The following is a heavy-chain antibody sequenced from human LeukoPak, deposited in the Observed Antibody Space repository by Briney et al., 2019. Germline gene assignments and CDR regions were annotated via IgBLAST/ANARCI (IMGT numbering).Heavy chain of an antibody. CDR1: GFTFSSYA. V-gene: IGHV3-30-3*01. J-gene: IGHJ3*02. Sequence: GGSLRLSCAASGFTFSSYAMHWVRQAPGKGLEWVAVISYDGSNKYYADSVKGRFTISRDNSKNTLYLQMNSLRAEDTAVYYCARPISTDIVVVPAFALQNAFDIWGQGTMVTVSS. CDR3: ARPISTDIVVVPAFALQNAFDI. CDR2: ISYDGSNK. D-gene: IGHD2-2*01.